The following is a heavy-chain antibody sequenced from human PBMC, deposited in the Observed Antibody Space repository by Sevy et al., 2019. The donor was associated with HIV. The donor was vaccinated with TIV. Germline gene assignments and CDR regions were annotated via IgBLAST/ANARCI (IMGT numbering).Heavy chain of an antibody. J-gene: IGHJ3*02. Sequence: SETLSLTCTVSGGSISSSSYYWGWIRQPPGKGLEWIGSIYYSGSTYYNPSLKSRVTISVDTSKNQFSLKLSSVTAADTAVYYCARQGATLTTLYAFHIWGQGTMVTVSS. CDR2: IYYSGST. CDR3: ARQGATLTTLYAFHI. D-gene: IGHD4-4*01. CDR1: GGSISSSSYY. V-gene: IGHV4-39*01.